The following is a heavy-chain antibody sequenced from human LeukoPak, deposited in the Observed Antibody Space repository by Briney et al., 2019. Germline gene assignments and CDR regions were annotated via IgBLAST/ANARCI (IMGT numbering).Heavy chain of an antibody. Sequence: PGGSLRLSCAASGVTFSSYSMNGVREAPGEGLECVSSISLSSAYIYYADSLKGRITISRDNAKNSLYPHMDSLSPEDTGVYYCARRAKTDRGHSYRLDSWGQGTLVTVSS. CDR3: ARRAKTDRGHSYRLDS. CDR2: ISLSSAYI. V-gene: IGHV3-21*01. CDR1: GVTFSSYS. J-gene: IGHJ4*02. D-gene: IGHD5-18*01.